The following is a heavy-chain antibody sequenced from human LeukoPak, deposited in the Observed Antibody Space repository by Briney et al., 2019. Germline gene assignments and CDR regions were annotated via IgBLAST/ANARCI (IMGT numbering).Heavy chain of an antibody. Sequence: SVKVSCTASGYTFTSYYMHWVRQAPGQGLEWMGGIIPMFATADYAQKFQGRVTITADESASTAYMELSSLRSEDTAVYYCARASSLLVEYFQHWGQGTLVTVSS. CDR3: ARASSLLVEYFQH. V-gene: IGHV1-69*13. D-gene: IGHD6-13*01. J-gene: IGHJ1*01. CDR2: IIPMFATA. CDR1: GYTFTSYY.